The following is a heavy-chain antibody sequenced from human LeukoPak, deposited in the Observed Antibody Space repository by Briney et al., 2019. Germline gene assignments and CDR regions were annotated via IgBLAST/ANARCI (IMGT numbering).Heavy chain of an antibody. Sequence: SETLSLTCTVSGGSLSSYYWSCIREPAGKGLEWIGRIYTSGSTNYNPSLKSRVTMSVDTSKNQFSLKLSSVTAAGTAVYYCARESGIQLSPIDYWGQGTLVTVSS. D-gene: IGHD5-18*01. CDR1: GGSLSSYY. J-gene: IGHJ4*02. V-gene: IGHV4-4*07. CDR2: IYTSGST. CDR3: ARESGIQLSPIDY.